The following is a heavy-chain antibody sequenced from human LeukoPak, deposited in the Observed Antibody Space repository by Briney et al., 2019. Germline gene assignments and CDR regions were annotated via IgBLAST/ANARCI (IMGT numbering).Heavy chain of an antibody. Sequence: GGSLRLSCAASGFSFSSYEMNWVRQAPGKGLEWVSYIGSSGNTRYYADSVKCRFTIPRDNAKTSLYLQMNSLRAEDTAVYYCARDLPGSGSYYFDFWGQGTLVTVSS. CDR3: ARDLPGSGSYYFDF. CDR2: IGSSGNTR. J-gene: IGHJ4*02. CDR1: GFSFSSYE. V-gene: IGHV3-48*03. D-gene: IGHD3-10*01.